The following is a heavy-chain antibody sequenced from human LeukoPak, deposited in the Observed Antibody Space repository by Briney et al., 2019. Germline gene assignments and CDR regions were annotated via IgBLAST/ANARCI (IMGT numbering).Heavy chain of an antibody. V-gene: IGHV4-34*01. CDR3: ARDVESPYSSGGFDY. CDR1: GGSFSGYY. CDR2: INHSGST. D-gene: IGHD6-19*01. Sequence: SETLSLTCAVYGGSFSGYYWSWIRQPPGKGLEWIGEINHSGSTNYNPSLKSRVTMSVDTSKNQFSLKLSSVTAADTAVYYCARDVESPYSSGGFDYWGQGTLVTVSS. J-gene: IGHJ4*02.